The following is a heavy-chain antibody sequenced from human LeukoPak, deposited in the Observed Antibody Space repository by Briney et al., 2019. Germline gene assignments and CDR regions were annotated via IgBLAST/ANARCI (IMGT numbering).Heavy chain of an antibody. D-gene: IGHD1-20*01. J-gene: IGHJ5*02. CDR1: GGSISSYY. Sequence: PSETLSLTCTVSGGSISSYYWSWIRQPAGRGLEWIGRIYTSGTTHYNPSLKSRVTMSVDTSKNQFSLKLSSVTAADTAVYYCARGVTYNWNFWFDPWGQGTLVTVSS. CDR3: ARGVTYNWNFWFDP. V-gene: IGHV4-4*07. CDR2: IYTSGTT.